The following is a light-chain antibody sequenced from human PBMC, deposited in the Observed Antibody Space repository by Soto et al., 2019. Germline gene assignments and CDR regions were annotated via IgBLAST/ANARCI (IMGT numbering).Light chain of an antibody. J-gene: IGLJ1*01. Sequence: QSVLTQPASVSGSPGQSITISCTGTSSDVGGYNYVSWYQLHPGKAPKLMVYEVSNRPSGVSNRFSGSKSGNTASLTISGLQADDEADYYCSSYTSSTAEVFGTGTKVTVL. CDR1: SSDVGGYNY. CDR3: SSYTSSTAEV. V-gene: IGLV2-14*01. CDR2: EVS.